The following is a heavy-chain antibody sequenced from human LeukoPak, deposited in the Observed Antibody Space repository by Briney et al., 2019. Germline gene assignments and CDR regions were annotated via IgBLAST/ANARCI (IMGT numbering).Heavy chain of an antibody. V-gene: IGHV3-15*01. CDR3: TRDPRIAPERGFDY. CDR2: IKSNAGGGTT. Sequence: GGSLRLSCAASGFTVTNAWMNWVRQAPGKGLEWVARIKSNAGGGTTDYAAPVKGRFTISRDDATNTMSLQMNSLKTEDTAVYYCTRDPRIAPERGFDYWGQGTLVTVSS. J-gene: IGHJ4*02. CDR1: GFTVTNAW. D-gene: IGHD6-13*01.